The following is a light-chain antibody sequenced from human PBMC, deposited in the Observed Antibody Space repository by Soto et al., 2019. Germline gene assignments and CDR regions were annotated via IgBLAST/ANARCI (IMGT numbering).Light chain of an antibody. CDR2: DVT. CDR1: SSDVGGYNY. Sequence: QSALTQPRSVSGSPGQSVTISCTGTSSDVGGYNYVSWYQQHPGKAPKLMIYDVTKRPSGVPDRFSGSKSGNTASLTVSGLQADDEADYYCCSYAGSRNYYLFGPGTKLTVL. CDR3: CSYAGSRNYYL. J-gene: IGLJ1*01. V-gene: IGLV2-11*01.